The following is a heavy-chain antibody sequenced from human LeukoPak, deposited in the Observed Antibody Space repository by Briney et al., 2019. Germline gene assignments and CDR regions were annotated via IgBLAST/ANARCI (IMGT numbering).Heavy chain of an antibody. CDR1: GFTFSSYA. CDR2: ISGSGGST. CDR3: AKCLNDFWSGYYGPWFDP. D-gene: IGHD3-3*01. V-gene: IGHV3-23*01. J-gene: IGHJ5*02. Sequence: GGSLRPSCAASGFTFSSYAMSWVRQAPGKGLEWVSAISGSGGSTYYADSVKGRFTISRDNSKNTLYLQMNSLRAEDTAVYYCAKCLNDFWSGYYGPWFDPWGQGTLVTVSS.